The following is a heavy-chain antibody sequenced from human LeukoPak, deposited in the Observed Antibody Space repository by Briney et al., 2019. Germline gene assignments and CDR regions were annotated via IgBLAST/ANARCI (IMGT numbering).Heavy chain of an antibody. CDR3: AKDPNRGGLSNYGYEWSY. CDR1: GFTFGSYG. Sequence: PGGSLRLSCAASGFTFGSYGMHWVRQAPGKGLEWVAFIRHDGSNKYYADSVKGRFTISRDNSKNTLYLQVNSLRAEDTAVYYCAKDPNRGGLSNYGYEWSYWGQGTLVTVSS. D-gene: IGHD5-18*01. V-gene: IGHV3-30*02. J-gene: IGHJ4*02. CDR2: IRHDGSNK.